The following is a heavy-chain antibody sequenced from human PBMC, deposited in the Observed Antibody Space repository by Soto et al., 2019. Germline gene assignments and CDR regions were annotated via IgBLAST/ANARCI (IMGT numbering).Heavy chain of an antibody. CDR1: GYTFTGYY. CDR2: INPNSGGT. CDR3: ARGGPPCFGELFRGNNLFYS. Sequence: GASVKVSCKASGYTFTGYYMHWVRQAPGQGLEWMGWINPNSGGTNYAQKFQGWVTMTRDTSISTAYMELSRLRSDDTAVYYCARGGPPCFGELFRGNNLFYSWGQGTLVTVSS. J-gene: IGHJ5*01. V-gene: IGHV1-2*04. D-gene: IGHD3-10*01.